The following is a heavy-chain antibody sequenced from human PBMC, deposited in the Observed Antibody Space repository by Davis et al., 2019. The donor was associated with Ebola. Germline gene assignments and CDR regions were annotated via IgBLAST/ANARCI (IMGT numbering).Heavy chain of an antibody. J-gene: IGHJ6*03. CDR2: IYYSGST. Sequence: PSETLSLTCTVSGGSISSYYWSWIRQPPGKGLEWIGYIYYSGSTNYNPSLKSRVTISVDTSKNQFSLKLSSVTAADTAVYYCARDRWQLGAWYYYMDVWGKGTTVTVSS. CDR1: GGSISSYY. D-gene: IGHD6-6*01. V-gene: IGHV4-59*01. CDR3: ARDRWQLGAWYYYMDV.